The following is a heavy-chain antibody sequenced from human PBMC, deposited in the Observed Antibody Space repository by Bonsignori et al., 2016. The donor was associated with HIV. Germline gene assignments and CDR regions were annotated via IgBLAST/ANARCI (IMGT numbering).Heavy chain of an antibody. J-gene: IGHJ5*02. Sequence: WVRQAPGQGLEWMGWINPNSGGTNYAQKFQGRVTMTRDTSISTAYMELSRLRSDDTAVYYCATPFGPYDSSGYYYWFDPWGQGTLVTVSS. D-gene: IGHD3-22*01. CDR3: ATPFGPYDSSGYYYWFDP. CDR2: INPNSGGT. V-gene: IGHV1-2*02.